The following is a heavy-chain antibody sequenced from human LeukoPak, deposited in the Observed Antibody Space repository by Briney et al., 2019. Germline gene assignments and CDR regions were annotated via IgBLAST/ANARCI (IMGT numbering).Heavy chain of an antibody. CDR3: ARSIAARPDDAFDI. CDR2: IYYSGST. D-gene: IGHD6-6*01. Sequence: SETLSLTCTVSGGPISSSSYYWGWIRQPPGKGLEWIGSIYYSGSTYYNPSLKSRVTISVDTSKNQFSLKLSSVTAADTAVYYCARSIAARPDDAFDIWGQGTMVTVSS. J-gene: IGHJ3*02. CDR1: GGPISSSSYY. V-gene: IGHV4-39*07.